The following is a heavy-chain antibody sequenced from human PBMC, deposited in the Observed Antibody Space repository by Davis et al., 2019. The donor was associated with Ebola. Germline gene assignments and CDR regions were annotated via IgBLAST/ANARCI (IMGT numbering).Heavy chain of an antibody. CDR2: ISSSSSTI. CDR1: GFTFSSYS. D-gene: IGHD3-22*01. V-gene: IGHV3-48*02. Sequence: GESLKISCAASGFTFSSYSMNWVRQAPGKGLEWVSYISSSSSTIYYADSVKGRFTISRDNAKNSLYLQMNSLRDEDTAVYYCARENGYYDSSGYYPVDYWCQGTLVTVSS. CDR3: ARENGYYDSSGYYPVDY. J-gene: IGHJ4*02.